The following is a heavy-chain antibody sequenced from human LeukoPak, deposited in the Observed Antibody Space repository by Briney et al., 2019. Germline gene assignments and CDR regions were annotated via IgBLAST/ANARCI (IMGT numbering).Heavy chain of an antibody. D-gene: IGHD3-3*01. Sequence: ASVKVSCKVSGYTLTELSMHWVRQAPGKGLEWMGGFDPEDGETIYAQKFQGRVTMTEDTSTDTAYMELSSLRSEDTAVYYCATRSEERFLEWLPYDAFDIWGKGTMVTVSS. J-gene: IGHJ3*02. CDR3: ATRSEERFLEWLPYDAFDI. CDR1: GYTLTELS. V-gene: IGHV1-24*01. CDR2: FDPEDGET.